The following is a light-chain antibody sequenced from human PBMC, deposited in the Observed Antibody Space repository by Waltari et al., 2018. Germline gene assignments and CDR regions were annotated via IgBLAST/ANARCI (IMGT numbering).Light chain of an antibody. CDR1: QRINSY. CDR3: QQSYSSPYT. CDR2: GAS. Sequence: DLQMTQSPSSLSASVGDRVTITCRARQRINSYFNWYQQKPGKAPKLLIYGASSLQSGVPSGFSGSGSVTEFTLTISSLQPDDSATYYCQQSYSSPYTFGQGTKLEIK. V-gene: IGKV1-39*01. J-gene: IGKJ2*01.